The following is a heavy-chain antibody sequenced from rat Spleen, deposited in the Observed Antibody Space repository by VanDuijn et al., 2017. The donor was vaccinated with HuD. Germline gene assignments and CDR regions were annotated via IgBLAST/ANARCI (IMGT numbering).Heavy chain of an antibody. Sequence: QVRLKESGPGLVQPSETLSLTCTVSGFSLTTYSVSWVRQPSGKGPEWMGRVWYDGDTAYNSLFKSRLSITRDTSKSQVFLKMNSLKTEDTAMYFCARWYGYNYLDYWGQGVMVTVSS. CDR1: GFSLTTYS. D-gene: IGHD1-9*01. V-gene: IGHV2S18*01. CDR3: ARWYGYNYLDY. CDR2: VWYDGDT. J-gene: IGHJ2*01.